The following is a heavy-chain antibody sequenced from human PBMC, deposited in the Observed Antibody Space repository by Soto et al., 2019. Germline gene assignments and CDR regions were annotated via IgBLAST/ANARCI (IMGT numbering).Heavy chain of an antibody. CDR3: ARERQTGETLNYYYYGMDV. CDR1: GFTFSSYW. Sequence: GGSLRLSCAASGFTFSSYWMSWVRQAPGKGLEWVANIKQDGSEKYYVDSVKGRFTISRDNAKNSLYLQMNSLRAEDTAVYYCARERQTGETLNYYYYGMDVWGQGTTVTVSS. J-gene: IGHJ6*02. CDR2: IKQDGSEK. D-gene: IGHD7-27*01. V-gene: IGHV3-7*05.